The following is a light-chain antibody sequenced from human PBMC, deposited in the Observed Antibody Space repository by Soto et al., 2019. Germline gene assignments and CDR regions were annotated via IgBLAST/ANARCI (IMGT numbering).Light chain of an antibody. V-gene: IGKV3-20*01. CDR2: RTS. CDR1: QSVGSN. CDR3: QQYGTSPQT. J-gene: IGKJ1*01. Sequence: EIVMTQSPATLSVSPGERATLSCRASQSVGSNLAWYQQTPGQAPRLLIYRTSTRATGIPDRFSGGGSGTDFTLTISRLAPEDFAVYYCQQYGTSPQTFGQGTKVDIK.